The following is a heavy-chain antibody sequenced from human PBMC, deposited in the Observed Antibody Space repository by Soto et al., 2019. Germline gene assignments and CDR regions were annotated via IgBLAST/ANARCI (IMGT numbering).Heavy chain of an antibody. V-gene: IGHV3-33*01. CDR3: ARDPGIAAAGYYYGMDV. Sequence: GGSLRLSCAASGFTFSSYGMHWVRQAPGKGLEWVAVIWYDGSNKYYADSVKGRFTISRDNSKNTLYLQMNSLRAEDTAVFYCARDPGIAAAGYYYGMDVWGQGTTVTV. CDR2: IWYDGSNK. CDR1: GFTFSSYG. J-gene: IGHJ6*02. D-gene: IGHD6-13*01.